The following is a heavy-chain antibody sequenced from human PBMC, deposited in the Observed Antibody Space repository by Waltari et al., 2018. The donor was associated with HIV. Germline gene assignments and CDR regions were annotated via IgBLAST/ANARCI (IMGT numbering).Heavy chain of an antibody. Sequence: VRLDQWGSGLLNPSQTLSLTCPVYGGSFKGYFWNWVRRTPGRGLEWIGDVNYRGDTNYNPSLKSRASLSSDTSKNQFSLRLTSLTAADSATYYCARAYNSGPTPHNYYYYGIDVWGRGTTVIVSS. CDR3: ARAYNSGPTPHNYYYYGIDV. V-gene: IGHV4-34*01. CDR2: VNYRGDT. J-gene: IGHJ6*02. D-gene: IGHD6-19*01. CDR1: GGSFKGYF.